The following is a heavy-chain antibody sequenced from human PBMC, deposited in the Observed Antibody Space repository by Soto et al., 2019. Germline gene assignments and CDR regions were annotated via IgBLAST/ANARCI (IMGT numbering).Heavy chain of an antibody. J-gene: IGHJ5*02. CDR2: IYYIGST. Sequence: QVQLQESGPGLVKPSQTLSLTCTVSGGSISSGGYYWSWIRKHPGKGLEWIGNIYYIGSTYYNPSLKSRVNISVDTSKNQFSLKLSSVTAAATAVYYCARLAVACQFNWFDPGGQGTLVTFSS. CDR3: ARLAVACQFNWFDP. D-gene: IGHD6-19*01. V-gene: IGHV4-31*03. CDR1: GGSISSGGYY.